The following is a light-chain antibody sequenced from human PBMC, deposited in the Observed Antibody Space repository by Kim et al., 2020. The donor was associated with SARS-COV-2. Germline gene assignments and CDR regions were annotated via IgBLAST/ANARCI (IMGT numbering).Light chain of an antibody. CDR2: GAS. Sequence: DIQMAQSPSSLSASVGDRVTITCRASQSISNSLAWYRQKPGKVPMLLIYGASTLQSGVPSRFSGSGSGTDFTLTISSLQPEDAATYNCQKYNSAPWTFGQGSKMDIK. V-gene: IGKV1-27*01. CDR3: QKYNSAPWT. CDR1: QSISNS. J-gene: IGKJ1*01.